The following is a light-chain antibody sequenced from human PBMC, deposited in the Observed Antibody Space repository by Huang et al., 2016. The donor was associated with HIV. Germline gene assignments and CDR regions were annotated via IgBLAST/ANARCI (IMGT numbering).Light chain of an antibody. CDR3: QHYNNWPPLS. CDR1: QNIGTH. Sequence: VILTQSPATLSVSPGEGATLSCRASQNIGTHLAWYQQRPDQAPRILMFGASTRATGVPARFNGRGSGTEFNLNISGLQSEDFATYYCQHYNNWPPLSFGGGTEVDI. CDR2: GAS. V-gene: IGKV3-15*01. J-gene: IGKJ4*01.